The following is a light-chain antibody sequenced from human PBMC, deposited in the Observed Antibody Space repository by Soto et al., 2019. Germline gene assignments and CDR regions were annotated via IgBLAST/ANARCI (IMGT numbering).Light chain of an antibody. J-gene: IGKJ2*01. CDR2: GAS. Sequence: EIVLTQSPGTLSLSPGERATLSCRASQSVSSSYLAWYQQKPREAPRLLIYGASSRAIGIQARFSGTGSGTDFTLTISRLEPEDFAVYYCQQYGSSPYTFGLGTKVDIK. CDR1: QSVSSSY. V-gene: IGKV3-20*01. CDR3: QQYGSSPYT.